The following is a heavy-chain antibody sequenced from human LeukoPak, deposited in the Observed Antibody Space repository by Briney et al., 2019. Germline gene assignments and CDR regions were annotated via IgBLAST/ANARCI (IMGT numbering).Heavy chain of an antibody. CDR1: GFTVSSNY. Sequence: GGSLRLSCAASGFTVSSNYMSWVRQAPGKGLEWVSGINADDYRTYYADSVKGRFTISRDNSKNTLSLQLNSLRAEDTAVYYCAKDATRTSGWFYFDYWGQGTLVTVSS. D-gene: IGHD6-19*01. V-gene: IGHV3-23*01. J-gene: IGHJ4*02. CDR2: INADDYRT. CDR3: AKDATRTSGWFYFDY.